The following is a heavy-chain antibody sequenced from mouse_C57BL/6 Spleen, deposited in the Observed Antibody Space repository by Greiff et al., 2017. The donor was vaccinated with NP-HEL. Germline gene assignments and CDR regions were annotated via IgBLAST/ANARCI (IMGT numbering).Heavy chain of an antibody. Sequence: EVKLMESGGGLVKPGGSLQLSCAASGFTFSSYAMSWVRQTPEKRLEWVATISDGGSYTYYPDNVKGRFTISRDNAKNNLYLQMRQLKSEDTAMYYCARGWLLRSDVDYWGQGTTLTVSS. CDR1: GFTFSSYA. CDR2: ISDGGSYT. CDR3: ARGWLLRSDVDY. V-gene: IGHV5-4*03. D-gene: IGHD2-3*01. J-gene: IGHJ2*01.